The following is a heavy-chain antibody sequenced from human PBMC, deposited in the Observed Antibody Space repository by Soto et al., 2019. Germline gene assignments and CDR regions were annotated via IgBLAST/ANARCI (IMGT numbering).Heavy chain of an antibody. J-gene: IGHJ6*02. Sequence: QVQLQQWGAGLLKPSETLSLTCAVYGGSFSGYYWSWIRQPPGKGLEWIGEINHSGSTNYNPSLKSRVTISVDASKNQFSLKLSSVPAADTAVYYCARQLSIVLKVYAMSGLVVWGQGTTVTVSS. CDR1: GGSFSGYY. CDR2: INHSGST. D-gene: IGHD2-8*01. V-gene: IGHV4-34*01. CDR3: ARQLSIVLKVYAMSGLVV.